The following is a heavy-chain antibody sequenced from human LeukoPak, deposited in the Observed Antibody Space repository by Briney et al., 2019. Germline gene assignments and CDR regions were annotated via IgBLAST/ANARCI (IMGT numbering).Heavy chain of an antibody. Sequence: PSETLSLTCTVSGGSISSCYWSWIRQPPGKGLEWIGYIYYSGSTNYNPSLKSRVTISVDTSKNQFSLKLSSVTAADTAVYYCARQPRSYGYYFDYWGQGTLVTVSS. CDR2: IYYSGST. V-gene: IGHV4-59*01. D-gene: IGHD3-16*01. J-gene: IGHJ4*02. CDR1: GGSISSCY. CDR3: ARQPRSYGYYFDY.